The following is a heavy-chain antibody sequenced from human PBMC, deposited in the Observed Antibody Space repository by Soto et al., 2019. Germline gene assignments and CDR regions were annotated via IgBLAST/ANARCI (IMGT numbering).Heavy chain of an antibody. V-gene: IGHV4-31*03. CDR3: ARWELRDFYS. Sequence: QVHLQESGPGLVLPSQTLSLTCSVSGASVTTDSYFWSWVRQHPGKGLEWIGYISHTGSAFYNPSLKSRVSISIDTSSDKFSLRLRSLTASDTAVYYCARWELRDFYSWGPGILVTVSS. CDR2: ISHTGSA. D-gene: IGHD3-3*01. J-gene: IGHJ5*01. CDR1: GASVTTDSYF.